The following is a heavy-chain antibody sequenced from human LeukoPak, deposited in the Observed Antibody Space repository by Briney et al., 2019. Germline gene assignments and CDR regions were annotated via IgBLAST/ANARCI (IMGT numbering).Heavy chain of an antibody. Sequence: TSETLSLTCTVSRGSISSNYWGWIRQPPGEGLEWIGSIYYSGSTYYNPSLKSRVTISVDTSKNQFSLKLSSVTAADTAVYHCARERDSGSSDAFDIWGQGTMVTVSS. D-gene: IGHD1-26*01. CDR3: ARERDSGSSDAFDI. CDR2: IYYSGST. V-gene: IGHV4-39*07. J-gene: IGHJ3*02. CDR1: RGSISSNY.